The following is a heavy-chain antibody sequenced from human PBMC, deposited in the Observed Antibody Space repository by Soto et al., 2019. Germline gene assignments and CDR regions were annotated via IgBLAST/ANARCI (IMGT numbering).Heavy chain of an antibody. CDR2: ISSSGSTI. V-gene: IGHV3-11*01. Sequence: GGSLRLSCAASGFTFSDYYMSWIRQAPGKGLEWVSYISSSGSTIYYADSVKGRFTISRDNAKNSLYLQMNSLRAEDTAVYYCARHNHYYYYYYMDVWAKGPRSPSP. CDR3: ARHNHYYYYYYMDV. D-gene: IGHD1-20*01. J-gene: IGHJ6*03. CDR1: GFTFSDYY.